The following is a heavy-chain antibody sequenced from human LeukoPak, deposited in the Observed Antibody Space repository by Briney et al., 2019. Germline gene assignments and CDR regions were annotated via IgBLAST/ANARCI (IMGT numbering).Heavy chain of an antibody. CDR3: AKHRENYGDSCLDDS. V-gene: IGHV3-33*06. CDR1: GFTFSSYG. J-gene: IGHJ5*01. D-gene: IGHD4-17*01. Sequence: GGSLRLSCAASGFTFSSYGMHWVRQAPGKGLEWVAVIWYDGSNKYYADSVKGRFTISRDNSKNTLYLQMNSLRAEDTAVYHCAKHRENYGDSCLDDSWGQGTLVTVSS. CDR2: IWYDGSNK.